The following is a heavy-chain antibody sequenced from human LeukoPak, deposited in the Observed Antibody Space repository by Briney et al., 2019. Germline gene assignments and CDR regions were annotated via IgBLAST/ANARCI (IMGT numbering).Heavy chain of an antibody. D-gene: IGHD2-8*02. CDR1: GFTFSTFA. J-gene: IGHJ4*02. CDR3: ATYRQVLLPFES. CDR2: IFPSGGEI. V-gene: IGHV3-23*01. Sequence: GGSLRLSCAAYGFTFSTFAMIWVRQPPGKGLEWVSSIFPSGGEIHYADSVRGRFTISRDNSKSTLSLQMNSLRAEDTAIYYCATYRQVLLPFESWGQGTLVTVSS.